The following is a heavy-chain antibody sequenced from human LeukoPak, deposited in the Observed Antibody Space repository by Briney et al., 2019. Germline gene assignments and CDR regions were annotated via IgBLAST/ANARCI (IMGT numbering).Heavy chain of an antibody. Sequence: GGSLRLSCTASAFTFTTHSMRWVRQAPGKGPVWVSRINSDGSSTKYADSVTGRFTISRDNAKNTVYLQMNSLRAEDTAVYFCASSSWSSEYFHYWGQGTLVTVSS. V-gene: IGHV3-74*01. CDR2: INSDGSST. CDR1: AFTFTTHS. D-gene: IGHD6-13*01. CDR3: ASSSWSSEYFHY. J-gene: IGHJ1*01.